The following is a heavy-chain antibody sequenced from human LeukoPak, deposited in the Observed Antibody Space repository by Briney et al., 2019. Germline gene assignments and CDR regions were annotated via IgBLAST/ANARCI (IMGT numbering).Heavy chain of an antibody. CDR3: ATNWVYFDY. Sequence: GGSLRLSCAASGFTVSSNYMSWVRQAPGKGLEWVSVLYSGGRTYYADSVKGRFTISRDNSKNTLYLQMSSLRAEDTAVYYCATNWVYFDYWGQGTLVTVSS. CDR1: GFTVSSNY. CDR2: LYSGGRT. J-gene: IGHJ4*02. D-gene: IGHD7-27*01. V-gene: IGHV3-53*01.